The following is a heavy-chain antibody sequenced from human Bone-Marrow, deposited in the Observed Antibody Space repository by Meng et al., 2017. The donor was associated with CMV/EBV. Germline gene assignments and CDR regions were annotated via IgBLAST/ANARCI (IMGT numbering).Heavy chain of an antibody. CDR1: GFTFSNAW. CDR2: IKRKTDGGTT. D-gene: IGHD1-26*01. V-gene: IGHV3-15*01. CDR3: TTDLRRWELL. J-gene: IGHJ4*02. Sequence: GESLKISCAASGFTFSNAWMSWVRQAPGKGLEWVGRIKRKTDGGTTDYAAPVKGRFTISRDDSKNTLYLQMNSLKTEDTAVYYCTTDLRRWELLGGQGTLVTVSS.